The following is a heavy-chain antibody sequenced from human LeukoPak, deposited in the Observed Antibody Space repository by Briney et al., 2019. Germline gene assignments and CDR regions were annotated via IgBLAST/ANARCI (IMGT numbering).Heavy chain of an antibody. Sequence: GGSLRLSCAASGLTFSTSSMNWVRQAPGKGLEWVSSISSSSSYIYYADSVKGRFTISRDNAKNSLYLQMNSLRVEDTAVYYCAWGAYYDYWGQGTLVTVSS. D-gene: IGHD3-3*01. CDR2: ISSSSSYI. J-gene: IGHJ4*02. CDR1: GLTFSTSS. CDR3: AWGAYYDY. V-gene: IGHV3-21*01.